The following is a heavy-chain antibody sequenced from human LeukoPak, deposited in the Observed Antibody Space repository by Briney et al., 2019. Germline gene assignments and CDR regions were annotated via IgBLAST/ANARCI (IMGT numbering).Heavy chain of an antibody. V-gene: IGHV4-34*01. CDR3: ARNYWKTSSKGKLRGYYYGMDV. Sequence: PSETLSLTCAVYGGSFSGYYWSWIRQPPGKGLEWIGEINHSGSTNYNPSLKSRVTISVDTSKNQFSLKLSSVTAADTAVYYRARNYWKTSSKGKLRGYYYGMDVWGQGTTVTVSS. D-gene: IGHD6-13*01. J-gene: IGHJ6*02. CDR1: GGSFSGYY. CDR2: INHSGST.